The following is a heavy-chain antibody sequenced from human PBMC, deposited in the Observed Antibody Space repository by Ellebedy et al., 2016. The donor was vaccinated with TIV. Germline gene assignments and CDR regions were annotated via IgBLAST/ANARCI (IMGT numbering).Heavy chain of an antibody. CDR2: ISSFNGNT. Sequence: AASVKVSCKTSGYTFTNYGLTWVRPAPGQGLEWMGWISSFNGNTSFAQKFRGRVTFTTDTSTRTGYMELRILRSDDTAVYFCTRAGRLAAGLAPSLYWGQGTLIAVSS. CDR1: GYTFTNYG. D-gene: IGHD6-13*01. V-gene: IGHV1-18*04. J-gene: IGHJ4*02. CDR3: TRAGRLAAGLAPSLY.